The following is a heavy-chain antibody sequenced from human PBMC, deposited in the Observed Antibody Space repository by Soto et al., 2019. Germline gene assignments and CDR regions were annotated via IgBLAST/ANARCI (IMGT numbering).Heavy chain of an antibody. D-gene: IGHD6-19*01. J-gene: IGHJ6*02. CDR1: GYTVTNYC. CDR3: ARDPGIPVAGYDPYYYGMDV. Sequence: GASVKVSCKASGYTVTNYCMHWVRQAPGQGLEWMGLINPIDGSTTYAQKFQGRVTMTRDTSTNTIYMELSSLTSEDTAVYYCARDPGIPVAGYDPYYYGMDVCGLGTTVTVSS. CDR2: INPIDGST. V-gene: IGHV1-46*01.